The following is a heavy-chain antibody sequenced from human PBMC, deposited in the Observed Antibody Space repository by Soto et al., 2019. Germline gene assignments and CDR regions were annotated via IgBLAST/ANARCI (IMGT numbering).Heavy chain of an antibody. CDR3: ARDGRVTIFGVVMGGMDV. D-gene: IGHD3-3*01. J-gene: IGHJ6*02. CDR2: IKQDGSEK. V-gene: IGHV3-7*01. CDR1: GFTFSSYW. Sequence: GGSLRLSCAASGFTFSSYWMSWVRQAPGKGLEWVANIKQDGSEKYYVDSVKGRFTISRDNVKNSLYLQMNSLRAEDTAVYYCARDGRVTIFGVVMGGMDVWGQGTTVTVSS.